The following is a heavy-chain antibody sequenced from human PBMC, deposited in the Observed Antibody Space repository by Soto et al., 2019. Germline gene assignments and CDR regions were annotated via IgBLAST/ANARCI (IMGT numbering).Heavy chain of an antibody. CDR2: IFHSGIT. CDR3: ERDYGYCSSSSSRDY. D-gene: IGHD2-2*01. CDR1: GYSISSGYY. Sequence: SETLSLTCAASGYSISSGYYWGWIRQPPGKGLEWIGSIFHSGITYYNPSLKSRVGISVDTSKNQFSLKLSSVTAADTAVYYCERDYGYCSSSSSRDYWGQGTLVTVSS. V-gene: IGHV4-38-2*02. J-gene: IGHJ4*02.